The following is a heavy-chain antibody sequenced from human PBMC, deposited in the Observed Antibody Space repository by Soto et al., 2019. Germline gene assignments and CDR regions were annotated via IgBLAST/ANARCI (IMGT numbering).Heavy chain of an antibody. CDR3: ASARAWSGYYTPYYYYGMDV. Sequence: PGESLKISCKGSGYSFTSYWIGWVRQMPGKGLEWMGIIYPGDSDTRYSPSFQGQVTISADKSISTAYLQWSSLKASDTAMYYCASARAWSGYYTPYYYYGMDVWDQGTTVTVSS. CDR2: IYPGDSDT. D-gene: IGHD3-3*01. V-gene: IGHV5-51*01. CDR1: GYSFTSYW. J-gene: IGHJ6*02.